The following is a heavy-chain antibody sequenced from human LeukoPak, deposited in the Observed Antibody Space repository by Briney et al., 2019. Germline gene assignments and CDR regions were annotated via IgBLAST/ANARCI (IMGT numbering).Heavy chain of an antibody. D-gene: IGHD2-2*01. J-gene: IGHJ4*02. CDR3: AKDHFPHRALCNIDY. V-gene: IGHV3-30*18. CDR2: ISYDGSNK. Sequence: PGGSLRLSCAASGFTFSDYYMSWIRQAPGKGLEWVAVISYDGSNKYYADSVKGRFTISRDNSKNTLYLQMNSLRAEDTAVYYCAKDHFPHRALCNIDYWGQGALVTVSS. CDR1: GFTFSDYY.